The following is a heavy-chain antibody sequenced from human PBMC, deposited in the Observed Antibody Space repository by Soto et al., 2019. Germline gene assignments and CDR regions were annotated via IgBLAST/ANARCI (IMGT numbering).Heavy chain of an antibody. CDR2: IYYSGST. D-gene: IGHD3-22*01. J-gene: IGHJ4*02. CDR1: GGSISSYY. Sequence: AETLSLTCTVSGGSISSYYGGWFRQPPGKGLEWIGYIYYSGSTTYHPSLKSRVTISVDTSKNQFSLNLTSVTAADTAVYYCARLGGYYQAFDQWGQGSLVTVS. V-gene: IGHV4-59*08. CDR3: ARLGGYYQAFDQ.